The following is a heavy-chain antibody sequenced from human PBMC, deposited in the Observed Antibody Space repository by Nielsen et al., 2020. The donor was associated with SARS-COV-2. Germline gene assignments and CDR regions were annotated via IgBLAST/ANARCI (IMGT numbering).Heavy chain of an antibody. CDR1: GYTFTSYG. D-gene: IGHD1-7*01. V-gene: IGHV1-18*01. Sequence: ASVKVSCKASGYTFTSYGISWVRQAPGQGLEWMGWISAYNGNTNYAQKLQGRVTMTTDTSTSTAYMELRSLRSDDTAVYYRARDLLNGGYNWNYRFDPWGQGTLVTVSS. CDR3: ARDLLNGGYNWNYRFDP. J-gene: IGHJ5*02. CDR2: ISAYNGNT.